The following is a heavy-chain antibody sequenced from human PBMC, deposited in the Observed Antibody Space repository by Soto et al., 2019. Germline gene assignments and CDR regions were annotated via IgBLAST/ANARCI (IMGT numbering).Heavy chain of an antibody. V-gene: IGHV3-15*01. CDR3: TRGRGTSGWYEDY. Sequence: GVSLRLSWAASGFTFSNAWMSWVRQAPGKGLEWVGRIKSKTDGGTTDYAAPVKGRFTISRDDSESIAYLQMTNLKTEDTAVYYCTRGRGTSGWYEDYWGQGIRGTVSS. CDR1: GFTFSNAW. J-gene: IGHJ4*02. CDR2: IKSKTDGGTT. D-gene: IGHD6-13*01.